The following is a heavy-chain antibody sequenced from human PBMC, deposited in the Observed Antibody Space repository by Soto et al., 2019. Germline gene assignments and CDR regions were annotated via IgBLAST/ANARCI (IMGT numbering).Heavy chain of an antibody. Sequence: SVKVTCKASGYTFTGYYMHWVRQAPGQGLEWMGWINPNSGGTNYAQKFQGRVTMTRDTSISTAYMELSRLRSDDTAVYYCARVSAQLVYYYYGMDVWGQGTTVTVSS. CDR2: INPNSGGT. CDR1: GYTFTGYY. D-gene: IGHD6-6*01. J-gene: IGHJ6*02. V-gene: IGHV1-2*02. CDR3: ARVSAQLVYYYYGMDV.